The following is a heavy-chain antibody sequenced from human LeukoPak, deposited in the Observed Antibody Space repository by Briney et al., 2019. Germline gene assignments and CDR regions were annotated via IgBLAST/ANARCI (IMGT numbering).Heavy chain of an antibody. CDR1: GFTFSNYA. V-gene: IGHV3-23*01. CDR3: AKGAQDFGDSTTDY. Sequence: GGSLRLSCAASGFTFSNYAMSWFCQAPGKGLEWVSVVSGSGGRTYYADSVKGRFTISRDNSKNTLFLQMNSLRVEDTAVYYCAKGAQDFGDSTTDYWGQGTLVTVSS. D-gene: IGHD4-17*01. J-gene: IGHJ4*02. CDR2: VSGSGGRT.